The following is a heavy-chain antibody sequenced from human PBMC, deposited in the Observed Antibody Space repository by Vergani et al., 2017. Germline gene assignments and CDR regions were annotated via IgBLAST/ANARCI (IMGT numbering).Heavy chain of an antibody. CDR1: GYSFTNYW. CDR2: IHPADSDT. D-gene: IGHD3-22*01. V-gene: IGHV5-51*01. Sequence: EVQLVQSGAEVKKPGESLTIPCQISGYSFTNYWIGWVRQMPGKGLEWMGIIHPADSDTRYSPSFQGQVTISVDKAISTAYLQRSSLRASDSAMYYCARLYGRDSSGSKYFDYWGQGTLVTVSS. J-gene: IGHJ4*02. CDR3: ARLYGRDSSGSKYFDY.